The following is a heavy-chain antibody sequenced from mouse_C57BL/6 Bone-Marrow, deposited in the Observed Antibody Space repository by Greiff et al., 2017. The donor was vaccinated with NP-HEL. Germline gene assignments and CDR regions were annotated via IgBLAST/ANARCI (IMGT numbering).Heavy chain of an antibody. J-gene: IGHJ1*03. CDR2: IDPETGGT. Sequence: VKLQESGAELVRPGASVTLSCKASGYTFTDYEMHWVKQTPVHGLEWIGAIDPETGGTAYNQKFKGKAILTADKSSSTAYMELRSLTSEDSAVYYCIRMDGYYIYWYFEVWGTGTTVTVSS. D-gene: IGHD2-3*01. V-gene: IGHV1-15*01. CDR1: GYTFTDYE. CDR3: IRMDGYYIYWYFEV.